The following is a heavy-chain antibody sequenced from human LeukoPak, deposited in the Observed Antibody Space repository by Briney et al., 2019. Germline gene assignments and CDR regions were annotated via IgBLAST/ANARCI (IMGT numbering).Heavy chain of an antibody. J-gene: IGHJ4*02. CDR2: IIPIFGTA. V-gene: IGHV1-69*05. CDR3: ATAYCGGDCYATNFDY. Sequence: ASVRVSCKASGDTFNNYAISWVRQAPGQGLEWMGGIIPIFGTANYAQKFQGRVTIITDESTSTAYMELSSLRSEDTAVYYCATAYCGGDCYATNFDYWGQGTLVTVSS. D-gene: IGHD2-21*02. CDR1: GDTFNNYA.